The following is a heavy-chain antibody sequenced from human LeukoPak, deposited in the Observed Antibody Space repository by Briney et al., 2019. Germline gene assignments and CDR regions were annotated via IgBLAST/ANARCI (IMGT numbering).Heavy chain of an antibody. Sequence: ASVKVSCKASGYTFTSYAMHWVRQAPGQGLEWMGWISAYNGNTNYAQKLQGRVTMTTDTSTSTAYMELRSLRSDDTAVYYCARDLYGSGSYYNHWGQGTLVTVSS. CDR1: GYTFTSYA. V-gene: IGHV1-18*01. J-gene: IGHJ5*02. CDR3: ARDLYGSGSYYNH. D-gene: IGHD3-10*01. CDR2: ISAYNGNT.